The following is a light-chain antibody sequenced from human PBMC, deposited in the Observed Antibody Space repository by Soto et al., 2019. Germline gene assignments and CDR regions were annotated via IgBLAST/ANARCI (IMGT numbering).Light chain of an antibody. J-gene: IGKJ1*01. CDR3: QQYNSYWT. V-gene: IGKV1-5*03. CDR2: KAS. Sequence: DIQRTQSPSTLSASVGGRVTITCLASQSISSWLAWYQQKPGKAPKLLIYKASSLESGVPSRFSGSGSGTEFTLTISSLQPDDFATYYCQQYNSYWTFGQGTKVDIK. CDR1: QSISSW.